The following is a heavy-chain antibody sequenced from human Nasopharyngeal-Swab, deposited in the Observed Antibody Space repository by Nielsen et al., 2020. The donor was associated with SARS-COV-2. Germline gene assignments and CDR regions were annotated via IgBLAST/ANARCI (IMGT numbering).Heavy chain of an antibody. CDR2: ISGDGGST. Sequence: GESLKISCAASGFTFDDYAMHWVRQAPGKGLEWVSLISGDGGSTYYADSVKGRFTISRDNSKNSLYLQMNSLRTEDTALYYCAKEQGYSSSWYGDYYCYYGMDVWGQGTTVTVSS. V-gene: IGHV3-43*02. CDR3: AKEQGYSSSWYGDYYCYYGMDV. J-gene: IGHJ6*02. D-gene: IGHD6-13*01. CDR1: GFTFDDYA.